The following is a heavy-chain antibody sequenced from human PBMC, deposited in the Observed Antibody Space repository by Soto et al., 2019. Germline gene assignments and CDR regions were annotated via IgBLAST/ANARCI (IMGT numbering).Heavy chain of an antibody. Sequence: ASVKVSCKVSGYTLTELSMHWVRQAPGKGLEWMGGFDPEDGETIYAQKFQGRVTMTEDTSTDTAYMELSSLRSEDTAVYYCATGTPFYDTAMVRRKSGGEHDREGNYYYYYGMDVWGQGTTVTVSS. CDR2: FDPEDGET. CDR1: GYTLTELS. V-gene: IGHV1-24*01. J-gene: IGHJ6*02. CDR3: ATGTPFYDTAMVRRKSGGEHDREGNYYYYYGMDV. D-gene: IGHD5-18*01.